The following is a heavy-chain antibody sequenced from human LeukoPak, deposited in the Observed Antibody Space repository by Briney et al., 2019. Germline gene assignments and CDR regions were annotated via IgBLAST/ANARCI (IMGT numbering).Heavy chain of an antibody. CDR2: IWYDGTNK. CDR3: ARDPAGNRGNFDY. Sequence: PGRSLRLTCTASGFTFNHYGMHWVRQAPGRRLEWVAGIWYDGTNKYYADSVKGRLTVSRDNSRNTPYLQMNSLRVEDTAMYSCARDPAGNRGNFDYWGQGTLVTVSS. D-gene: IGHD6-13*01. J-gene: IGHJ4*02. V-gene: IGHV3-33*01. CDR1: GFTFNHYG.